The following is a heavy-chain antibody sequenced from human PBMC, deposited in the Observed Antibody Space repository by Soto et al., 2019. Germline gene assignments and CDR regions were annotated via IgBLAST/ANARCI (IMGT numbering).Heavy chain of an antibody. CDR1: GGSISSGGYS. CDR3: ASARTDTAMAPGY. CDR2: IYHSGST. V-gene: IGHV4-30-2*01. J-gene: IGHJ4*02. Sequence: SETLSLTCAVSGGSISSGGYSWSWIRQPPGKGLEWIGYIYHSGSTYYNPSLKSRVTISVDRSKNQFSLKLSSVTAADTAVYYCASARTDTAMAPGYWGQGTLVTVSS. D-gene: IGHD5-18*01.